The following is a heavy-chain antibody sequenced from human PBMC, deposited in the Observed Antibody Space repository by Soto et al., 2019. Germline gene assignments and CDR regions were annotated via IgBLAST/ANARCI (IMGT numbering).Heavy chain of an antibody. V-gene: IGHV3-23*01. CDR2: ISGSGGST. J-gene: IGHJ4*02. Sequence: EVQLLESGGGLVQPGGSLRLSCAASGFTFSSYAMTWVRQAPGKGLEWVSAISGSGGSTYYTDSVKGRFTISRDNFRKTLSLPMNRLSAEDPAVYYCASIPLSGGDYVPGVLWGQGPLVTVSS. CDR3: ASIPLSGGDYVPGVL. CDR1: GFTFSSYA. D-gene: IGHD4-17*01.